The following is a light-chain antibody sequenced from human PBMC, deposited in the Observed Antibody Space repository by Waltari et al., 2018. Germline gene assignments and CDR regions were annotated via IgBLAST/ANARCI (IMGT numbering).Light chain of an antibody. V-gene: IGKV3-15*01. CDR2: AAS. J-gene: IGKJ4*02. Sequence: TQSPATLSVSPGETAPLSCRARQSVTTNLAWYQQKLGQAPRLLIFAASTRATGVPVRFSGSGSGTEFTLSISSLQSEDFAVYYCQQYDKWPPRYTFGPGTRVEIK. CDR3: QQYDKWPPRYT. CDR1: QSVTTN.